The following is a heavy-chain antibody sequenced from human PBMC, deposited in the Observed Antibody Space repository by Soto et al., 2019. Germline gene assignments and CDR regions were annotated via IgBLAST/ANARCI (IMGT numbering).Heavy chain of an antibody. D-gene: IGHD4-17*01. CDR3: AKDSTVTTSLYSYYYGLDV. V-gene: IGHV3-23*01. CDR2: ISGRGGST. J-gene: IGHJ6*02. CDR1: GFTFSNYA. Sequence: EVHLLESGGGLVQPGGSLRLSCTASGFTFSNYAMSWVRQAPDKGLEWVSAISGRGGSTYYADSVKARFTISRDNSKNRLFLQMTSPRAEDTALYYCAKDSTVTTSLYSYYYGLDVWGQGTTVTVSS.